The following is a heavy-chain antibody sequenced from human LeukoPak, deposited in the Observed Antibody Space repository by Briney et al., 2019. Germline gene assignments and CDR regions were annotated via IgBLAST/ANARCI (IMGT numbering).Heavy chain of an antibody. CDR2: IIPIFGTA. CDR3: ASIRRVGATSYFDY. J-gene: IGHJ4*02. D-gene: IGHD1-26*01. CDR1: GGTFNSYA. V-gene: IGHV1-69*05. Sequence: GSSVKVSCKASGGTFNSYAISWVRQAPGQGLEWMGRIIPIFGTANYAQKFQGRVTITTDESTSTASMELSSLRSEDTAVYYCASIRRVGATSYFDYWGQGTLVTVSS.